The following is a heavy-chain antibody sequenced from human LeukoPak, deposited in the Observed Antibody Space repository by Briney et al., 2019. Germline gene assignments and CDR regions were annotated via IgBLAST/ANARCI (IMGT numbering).Heavy chain of an antibody. Sequence: PSETLSLTCTVSGGSISSYYWSWIRQPAGKGLEWIGRIYTSGSANYNPSLKSRVTISVDTSKNQFSLKLSSVTAADTAVYYCARSLTQYYYGSGSPNDAFDIWGQGTMVTVSS. D-gene: IGHD3-10*01. V-gene: IGHV4-4*07. CDR2: IYTSGSA. J-gene: IGHJ3*02. CDR1: GGSISSYY. CDR3: ARSLTQYYYGSGSPNDAFDI.